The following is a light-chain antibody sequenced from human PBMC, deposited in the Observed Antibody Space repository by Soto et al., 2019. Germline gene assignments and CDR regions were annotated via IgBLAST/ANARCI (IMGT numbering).Light chain of an antibody. CDR1: QGISIY. V-gene: IGKV1-9*01. CDR2: AVS. J-gene: IGKJ4*01. CDR3: KQLNSYRLT. Sequence: DIQLTQSPSFLSASVGDRVTITCRASQGISIYFAWYQQKPGRAPKLLIYAVSTLQSGVPSRFSGRASGTEFPLTVSSLQPEDFATYYCKQLNSYRLTFGGGTKVEIK.